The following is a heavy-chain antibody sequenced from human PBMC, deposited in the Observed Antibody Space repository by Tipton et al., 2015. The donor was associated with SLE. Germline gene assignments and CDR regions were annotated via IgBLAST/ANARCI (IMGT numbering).Heavy chain of an antibody. J-gene: IGHJ4*02. D-gene: IGHD6-13*01. CDR3: ARTPLEGAAAGYFDY. V-gene: IGHV6-1*01. CDR1: GDSVSSNSAA. Sequence: TLSLTCAISGDSVSSNSAAWNWIRQSPSRGLEWLGRTYYRSKWYNDYAVSVKSRITVNPDTSKNQFSLQLNSVTPEDTAVYYCARTPLEGAAAGYFDYWGQGTLVTVSS. CDR2: TYYRSKWYN.